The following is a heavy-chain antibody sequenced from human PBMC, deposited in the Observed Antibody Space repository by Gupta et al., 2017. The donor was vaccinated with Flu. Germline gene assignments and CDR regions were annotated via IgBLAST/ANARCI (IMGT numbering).Heavy chain of an antibody. J-gene: IGHJ6*02. Sequence: QVQLVQSGAEVKKPGASVKVPCQASGYTFTGYYMHWVRQAPGQGLEWMGWINPNSGGTNYAQKFQGRVTMTRDTSISTAYMELSRLRSDDTAVYYCARDRGSVWDIVVVPAADSMDVWGQGTTVTVSS. CDR2: INPNSGGT. CDR1: GYTFTGYY. D-gene: IGHD2-2*01. CDR3: ARDRGSVWDIVVVPAADSMDV. V-gene: IGHV1-2*02.